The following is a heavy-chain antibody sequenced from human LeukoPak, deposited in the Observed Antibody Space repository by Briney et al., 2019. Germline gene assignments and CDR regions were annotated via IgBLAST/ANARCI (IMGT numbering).Heavy chain of an antibody. V-gene: IGHV3-23*01. D-gene: IGHD1-14*01. CDR3: AKATGYLL. CDR1: GFTFSSHG. CDR2: ISNSDYST. Sequence: GGSLRLSCAASGFTFSSHGMNWVRQAPGKGLEWVSTISNSDYSTYYADSVKGRFTISRANSENTLYLQMNNLRAEDTAVYYCAKATGYLLWGQGTLVTVSS. J-gene: IGHJ4*02.